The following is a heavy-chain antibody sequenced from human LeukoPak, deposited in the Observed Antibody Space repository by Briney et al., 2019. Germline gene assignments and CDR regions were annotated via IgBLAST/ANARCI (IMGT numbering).Heavy chain of an antibody. CDR3: ARSRALRYFYL. J-gene: IGHJ5*02. V-gene: IGHV3-11*01. Sequence: GGSLRLSCAASGFTFSDYYMSWVRQAPGKGLEWLAYISNIGYSMYYADSVKDRSTISRDNDQRSVDLQLNSLTADDTAVYYCARSRALRYFYLWGQGSLVTVSS. CDR2: ISNIGYSM. D-gene: IGHD3-9*01. CDR1: GFTFSDYY.